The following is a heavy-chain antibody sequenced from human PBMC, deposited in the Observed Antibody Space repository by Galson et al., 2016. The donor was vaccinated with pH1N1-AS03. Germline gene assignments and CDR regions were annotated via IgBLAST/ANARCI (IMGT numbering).Heavy chain of an antibody. V-gene: IGHV1-2*02. CDR2: INPSSGGT. J-gene: IGHJ4*02. CDR3: ARGGGSALDS. D-gene: IGHD1-26*01. CDR1: GLSLSELS. Sequence: SVKVSCKVSGLSLSELSMHWVRQAPGKGLEWMGWINPSSGGTKFAQKFQGTVSMTTDTSTRTAYMELSRLRSDDTAVYYCARGGGSALDSWGQGTLVTVSS.